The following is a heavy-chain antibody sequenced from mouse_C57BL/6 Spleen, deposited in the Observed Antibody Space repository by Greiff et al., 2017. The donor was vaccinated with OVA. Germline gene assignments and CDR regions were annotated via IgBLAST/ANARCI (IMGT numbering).Heavy chain of an antibody. Sequence: VQLQQPGAELVKPGASVKLSCKASGYTFTSYWMQWVKQRPGQGLEWIGEIDPSDSYTNSNQKFKGKATLTVDTSSSTAYMQLSSLTSEDSAVYYCARLAPTGDYDFFDYWGQGTTLTVSS. J-gene: IGHJ2*01. CDR3: ARLAPTGDYDFFDY. V-gene: IGHV1-50*01. CDR2: IDPSDSYT. CDR1: GYTFTSYW. D-gene: IGHD2-4*01.